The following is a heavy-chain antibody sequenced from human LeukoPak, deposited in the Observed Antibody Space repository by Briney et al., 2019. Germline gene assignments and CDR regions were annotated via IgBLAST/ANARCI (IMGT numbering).Heavy chain of an antibody. CDR3: ATDGYCSGGNCYAGHFHY. Sequence: GGSLRLSCAASEFSFRSYGMSWVRQAPGKGLEWVALISYDGTNDYYVDSVRGRFTVSRDNSKNTLSLQMNSLRGEDTALYYCATDGYCSGGNCYAGHFHYWGQGTLVTVSS. CDR2: ISYDGTND. D-gene: IGHD2-15*01. J-gene: IGHJ4*02. CDR1: EFSFRSYG. V-gene: IGHV3-30*03.